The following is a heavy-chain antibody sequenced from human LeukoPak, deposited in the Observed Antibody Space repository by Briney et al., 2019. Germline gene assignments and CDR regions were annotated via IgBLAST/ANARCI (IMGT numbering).Heavy chain of an antibody. CDR3: VKDRGGTYYFDF. CDR2: IRYDGSTK. V-gene: IGHV3-30*02. CDR1: GFTFSSSG. J-gene: IGHJ4*02. D-gene: IGHD1-26*01. Sequence: GGSLILSCAASGFTFSSSGMHWVRQAPGKWLEWVTFIRYDGSTKSYADSVKGRFTISRDNSKNTLYLQMNSLRAEDTAVYYCVKDRGGTYYFDFWRQGTPGTVSS.